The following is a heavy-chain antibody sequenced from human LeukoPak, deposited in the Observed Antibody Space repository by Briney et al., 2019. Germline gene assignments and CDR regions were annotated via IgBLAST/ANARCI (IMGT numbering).Heavy chain of an antibody. CDR2: INHSGST. CDR1: GGSFSGYY. D-gene: IGHD3-10*01. CDR3: ARPGRVYMVRGAAPFDL. J-gene: IGHJ2*01. Sequence: TSSETLSLTCAVYGGSFSGYYWSWIRQPPGKGLEWIGEINHSGSTNYNPSLKSRVTISVDTSKNQFSLKLNSVTAADTAVYYCARPGRVYMVRGAAPFDLWGRGTLVTVSS. V-gene: IGHV4-34*01.